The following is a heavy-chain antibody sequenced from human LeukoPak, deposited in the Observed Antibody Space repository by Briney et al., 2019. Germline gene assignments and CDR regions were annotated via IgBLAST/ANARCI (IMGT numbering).Heavy chain of an antibody. D-gene: IGHD3-22*01. CDR3: ARQGGYYDSSGYYEVDY. V-gene: IGHV4-38-2*01. Sequence: SETLSLTCAVSGYSISSGYYWGWIRQPPGKGLEWIGSIYHSGSTYYNPSLKSRVTMSVDTSKNQFSLKLSSVTAADTAVYYCARQGGYYDSSGYYEVDYWGQGTLVTVSS. CDR2: IYHSGST. CDR1: GYSISSGYY. J-gene: IGHJ4*02.